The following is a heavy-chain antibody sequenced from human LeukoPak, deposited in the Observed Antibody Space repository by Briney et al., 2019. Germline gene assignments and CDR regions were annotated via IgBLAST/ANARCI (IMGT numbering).Heavy chain of an antibody. J-gene: IGHJ4*02. CDR2: ISSSSSYI. V-gene: IGHV3-21*01. D-gene: IGHD3-10*01. Sequence: GGSLRLSCAASGFTFSSYWMSWVRQAPGKGLEWVSSISSSSSYIYYADSVKGRFTISRDNAKNSLYLQMNSLRAEDTAVYYCAREVSGYGGYFDYWGQGTLVTVSS. CDR3: AREVSGYGGYFDY. CDR1: GFTFSSYW.